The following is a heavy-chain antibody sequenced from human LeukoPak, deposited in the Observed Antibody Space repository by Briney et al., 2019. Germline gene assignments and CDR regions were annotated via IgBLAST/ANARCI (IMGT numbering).Heavy chain of an antibody. V-gene: IGHV3-48*03. CDR3: ARDPLVRTVTTVPYYFDY. Sequence: GGSLRLSCAASGFTFSSYEMNWVRQAPGKGLEWVSYISRSGTTIYYADSVKGRFTISRDNAKNSLYLQMNSLRAEDTAVYYCARDPLVRTVTTVPYYFDYWGQGTLVTVSS. D-gene: IGHD4-17*01. J-gene: IGHJ4*02. CDR2: ISRSGTTI. CDR1: GFTFSSYE.